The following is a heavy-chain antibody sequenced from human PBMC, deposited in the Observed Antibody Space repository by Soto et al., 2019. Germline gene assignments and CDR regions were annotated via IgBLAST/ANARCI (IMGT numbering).Heavy chain of an antibody. CDR3: ARADYYGSGSYYYYFDY. Sequence: GASVKVSCKASGGTFSSYAIRWVRQATGQGLEWMGWMNPNSGNTGYAQKFQGRVTMTRNTSISTAYMELSSLRSEDTAVYYCARADYYGSGSYYYYFDYWGQGTLVTVSS. J-gene: IGHJ4*02. CDR1: GGTFSSYA. V-gene: IGHV1-8*02. D-gene: IGHD3-10*01. CDR2: MNPNSGNT.